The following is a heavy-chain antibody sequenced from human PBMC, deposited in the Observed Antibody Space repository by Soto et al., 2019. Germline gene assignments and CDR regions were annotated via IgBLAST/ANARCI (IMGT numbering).Heavy chain of an antibody. CDR2: INHSGST. J-gene: IGHJ4*02. CDR3: ARAWGGVPDY. V-gene: IGHV4-34*01. Sequence: QVQLQQWGAGLLKPSETLSLTCAVYGGSFSGYYWSWIRQPPGKGLEWIGEINHSGSTNYNPSLKSRVTISVDTSTSPFSLKLSSVTAADTAVYYCARAWGGVPDYWGQGTLVTVSS. D-gene: IGHD3-16*01. CDR1: GGSFSGYY.